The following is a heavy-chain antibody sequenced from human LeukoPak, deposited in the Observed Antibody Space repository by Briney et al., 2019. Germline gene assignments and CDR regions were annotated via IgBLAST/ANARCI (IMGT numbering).Heavy chain of an antibody. Sequence: GGSLRLSCAAAGFTFSDYGMNWVRQAPGKGLEWVSGISGSGISTYYADSVKGRFTISRDNSKNTLYLQMNSLRAEDTAVYFCAKGSGWEASYFYYYMDVWGKGTTVTISS. V-gene: IGHV3-23*01. D-gene: IGHD1-26*01. CDR2: ISGSGIST. CDR1: GFTFSDYG. CDR3: AKGSGWEASYFYYYMDV. J-gene: IGHJ6*03.